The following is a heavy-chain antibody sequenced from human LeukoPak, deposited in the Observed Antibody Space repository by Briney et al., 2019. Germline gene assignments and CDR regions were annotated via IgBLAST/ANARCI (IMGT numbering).Heavy chain of an antibody. D-gene: IGHD6-13*01. Sequence: PGRSLRLSCAASGFTFSSYGMHWVRQAPGKGLEWVAFIRYDGSNKYYADSVKGRFTISRDNSKNTLYLQMNSLRAEDTAVYYCAKLHDEIAAAGTSLDMDVWGKGTTVTVSS. V-gene: IGHV3-30*02. CDR1: GFTFSSYG. J-gene: IGHJ6*03. CDR3: AKLHDEIAAAGTSLDMDV. CDR2: IRYDGSNK.